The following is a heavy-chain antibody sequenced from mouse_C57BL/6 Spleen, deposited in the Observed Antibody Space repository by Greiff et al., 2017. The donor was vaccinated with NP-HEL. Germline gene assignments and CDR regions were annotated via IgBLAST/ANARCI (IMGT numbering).Heavy chain of an antibody. CDR2: ISSGSSTI. Sequence: EVKLMESGGGLVKPGGSLKLSCAASGFTFSDYGMHWVRQAPEKGLEWVAYISSGSSTIYYADTVKGRFTISRDNAKNTLFLQMTSLRSEDTAMYYCARTQLRYWYFDVWGTGTTVTVSS. CDR1: GFTFSDYG. V-gene: IGHV5-17*01. J-gene: IGHJ1*03. CDR3: ARTQLRYWYFDV. D-gene: IGHD3-1*01.